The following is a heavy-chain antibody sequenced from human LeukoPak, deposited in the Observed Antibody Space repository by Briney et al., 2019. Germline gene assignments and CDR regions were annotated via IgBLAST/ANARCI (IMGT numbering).Heavy chain of an antibody. D-gene: IGHD3-16*02. CDR2: IYHSGST. CDR3: ARVVHDYVWGSYRASNWFDP. CDR1: GGSISSGGYS. Sequence: PSQTLSLTCAVSGGSISSGGYSWSWIRQPPGKGLEWIGYIYHSGSTYYNPSLKSRVTISVDRSKNQFSLKLSSVTAADTAVYYCARVVHDYVWGSYRASNWFDPWGQGTLVTVSS. V-gene: IGHV4-30-2*01. J-gene: IGHJ5*02.